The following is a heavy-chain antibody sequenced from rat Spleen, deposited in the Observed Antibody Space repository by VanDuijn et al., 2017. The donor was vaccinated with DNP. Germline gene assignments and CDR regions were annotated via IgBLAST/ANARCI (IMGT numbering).Heavy chain of an antibody. Sequence: EVQLVESGGGLVQPGRSLKLSCATSGFTFSDYDMAWVRQAPKKGLEWVVTINDDGGSTYYRDSLKGRFTISRDTAKSTLYLQMDSLRSEDTATYFCAREITGMTLDYWDQGVMVTVSS. V-gene: IGHV5-7*01. CDR2: INDDGGST. J-gene: IGHJ2*01. CDR3: AREITGMTLDY. D-gene: IGHD1-7*01. CDR1: GFTFSDYD.